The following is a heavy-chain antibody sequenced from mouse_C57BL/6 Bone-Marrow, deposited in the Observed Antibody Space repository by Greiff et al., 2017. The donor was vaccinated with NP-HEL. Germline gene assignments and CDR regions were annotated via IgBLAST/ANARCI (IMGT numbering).Heavy chain of an antibody. V-gene: IGHV1-76*01. CDR1: GYTFTDYY. CDR3: ARLVDGYPTLYYAMDY. CDR2: IYPGSGNT. Sequence: QVQLQQSGAELVRPGASVKLSCKASGYTFTDYYINWVKQRPGQGLEWIARIYPGSGNTYYNEKFKGKATLTAEKSSSTAYMQLSSLTSEDSAVYFCARLVDGYPTLYYAMDYWGQGTSVTVSS. J-gene: IGHJ4*01. D-gene: IGHD2-3*01.